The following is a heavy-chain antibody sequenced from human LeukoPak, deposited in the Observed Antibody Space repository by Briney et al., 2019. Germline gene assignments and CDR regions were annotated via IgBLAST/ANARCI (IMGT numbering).Heavy chain of an antibody. CDR3: AAGIAEGEYDS. CDR2: INQDGTEE. J-gene: IGHJ4*02. V-gene: IGHV3-7*01. CDR1: GFSITKYW. Sequence: GGSLRLSCAASGFSITKYWMTWVRQAPGKGLEWVGNINQDGTEEKYVAAVTGRCTISRDVHKGSVYLQMNSRRVDDTAPYYCAAGIAEGEYDSWGQGTLVTVSS. D-gene: IGHD3-16*01.